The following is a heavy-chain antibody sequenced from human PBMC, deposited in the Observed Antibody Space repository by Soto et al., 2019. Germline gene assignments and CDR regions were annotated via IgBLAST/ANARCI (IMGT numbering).Heavy chain of an antibody. Sequence: QVQLVESGGGVVQPGTSLRLSCAASGITFSAFAMHWVRQAPGKGLEWVARISYDASASSNADSVKGRFTISRDNSRSTLYLQMNSLRTEDTAIYYFVRDYNDGRVRFDYWGQGALVTVSS. CDR3: VRDYNDGRVRFDY. V-gene: IGHV3-30-3*01. CDR1: GITFSAFA. CDR2: ISYDASAS. D-gene: IGHD3-22*01. J-gene: IGHJ4*02.